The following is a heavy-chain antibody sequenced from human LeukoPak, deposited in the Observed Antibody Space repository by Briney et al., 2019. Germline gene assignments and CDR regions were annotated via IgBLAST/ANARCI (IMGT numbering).Heavy chain of an antibody. D-gene: IGHD3-3*01. J-gene: IGHJ4*02. CDR1: GYTFTGYY. CDR2: INPSGGST. CDR3: ARTRITIFGVVTEADY. Sequence: GASVKVSCKASGYTFTGYYMHWVRQAPGQGLEWMGRINPSGGSTSYAQKFQGRVTMTRDTSTSTVYMELSSLRSEDTAVYYCARTRITIFGVVTEADYWGQGTLVTVSS. V-gene: IGHV1-46*01.